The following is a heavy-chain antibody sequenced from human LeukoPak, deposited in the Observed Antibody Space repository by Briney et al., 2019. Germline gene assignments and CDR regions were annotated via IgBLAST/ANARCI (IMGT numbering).Heavy chain of an antibody. CDR1: GFTFSSYA. CDR2: ISGSGCGP. Sequence: GGSLSLSCAASGFTFSSYAMGWVRPAPGKGLEWVSAISGSGCGPYYAHSVNGRFTISRDNSKNTLYLQMNSLRAEDTAVYYCAKYPIAPAYGVLDYWGQGTLVTVSS. D-gene: IGHD2-21*01. CDR3: AKYPIAPAYGVLDY. V-gene: IGHV3-23*01. J-gene: IGHJ4*02.